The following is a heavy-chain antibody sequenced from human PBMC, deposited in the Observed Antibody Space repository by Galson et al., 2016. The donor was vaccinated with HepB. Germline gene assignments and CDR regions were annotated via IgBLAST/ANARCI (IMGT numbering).Heavy chain of an antibody. CDR2: IKPSGGNT. CDR3: ARELDHPFYFDY. CDR1: GYTFNTYN. J-gene: IGHJ4*02. Sequence: SVKVSCKASGYTFNTYNMHWVRQAPGQGLEWMGIIKPSGGNTIYAQKFQDRITMTRDTSTSTVYMELISLRSEDTAVYYCARELDHPFYFDYGGQGTLLTVSS. V-gene: IGHV1-46*02. D-gene: IGHD1-14*01.